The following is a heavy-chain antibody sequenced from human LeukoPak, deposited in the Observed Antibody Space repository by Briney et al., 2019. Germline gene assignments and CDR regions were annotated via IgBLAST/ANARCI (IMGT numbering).Heavy chain of an antibody. D-gene: IGHD3-3*01. CDR1: GGSISSYY. Sequence: SETLSLTCTVSGGSISSYYWSWIRQPAGKGLEWIGRIYTSGSTNYNPSLKSRVTISIDTSKNQFSLKLSSVTAADTAVYYCARWAFGVRPSSPFDPWGQGTLVTVSS. J-gene: IGHJ5*02. CDR2: IYTSGST. CDR3: ARWAFGVRPSSPFDP. V-gene: IGHV4-4*07.